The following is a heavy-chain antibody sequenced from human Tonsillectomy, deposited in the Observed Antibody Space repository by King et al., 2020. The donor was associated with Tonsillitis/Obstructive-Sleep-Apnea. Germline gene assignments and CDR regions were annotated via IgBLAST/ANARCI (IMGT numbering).Heavy chain of an antibody. CDR2: ISSNGGST. CDR1: GFSFSTYA. CDR3: VGVYIVRSTGYVDY. D-gene: IGHD1-26*01. J-gene: IGHJ4*02. V-gene: IGHV3-64D*09. Sequence: VQLVESGGGLVQPGGSLRLSCSASGFSFSTYAVHWVRQAPGKGLEYVSAISSNGGSTYYADSVKGRFTVSRDNPKNTRYLQMNSLKAEHTAVYYCVGVYIVRSTGYVDYWGQGTLVTVSS.